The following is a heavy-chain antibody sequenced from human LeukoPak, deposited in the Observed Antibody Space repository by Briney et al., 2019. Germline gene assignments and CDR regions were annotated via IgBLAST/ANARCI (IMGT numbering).Heavy chain of an antibody. D-gene: IGHD1-1*01. V-gene: IGHV3-13*01. CDR2: IGTAGDT. CDR3: VRVAKERVGGVYYFDY. J-gene: IGHJ4*02. Sequence: PGRSLRLSCAASGFTFSDYDMHWVRQATGKGLEWVSAIGTAGDTYYTGSVKGRFTISRENAKNSLYLQMNSLRAVYTAVYYCVRVAKERVGGVYYFDYWGQGTPVSVSS. CDR1: GFTFSDYD.